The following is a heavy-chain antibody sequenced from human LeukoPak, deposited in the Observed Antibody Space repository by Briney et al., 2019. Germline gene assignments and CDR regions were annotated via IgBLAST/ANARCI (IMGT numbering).Heavy chain of an antibody. J-gene: IGHJ4*02. V-gene: IGHV4-34*01. D-gene: IGHD6-19*01. CDR3: ASFAGYSSGPHWY. CDR1: GGSFSGYY. CDR2: ITHSGST. Sequence: PSETLSLTCAVYGGSFSGYYWNWIRQSPGKGLEWIGEITHSGSTNYNPSLKSRVTISVDTSKNQFSLKLSSVTAADTAVYYCASFAGYSSGPHWYWGQGTLVTVSS.